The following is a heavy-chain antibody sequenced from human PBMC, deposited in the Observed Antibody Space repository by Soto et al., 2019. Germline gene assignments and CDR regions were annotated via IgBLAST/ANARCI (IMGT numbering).Heavy chain of an antibody. J-gene: IGHJ4*02. Sequence: SSETLSLTCTVSGGSISSYYWSWIRQPPGKGLEWIGYIYYSGNTNYNPSLKSRVTISVDTSKNQFSLNLSSVTAADTAVYYCARRYGGNFDYWGQGTLVTVS. D-gene: IGHD1-26*01. CDR3: ARRYGGNFDY. CDR2: IYYSGNT. V-gene: IGHV4-59*01. CDR1: GGSISSYY.